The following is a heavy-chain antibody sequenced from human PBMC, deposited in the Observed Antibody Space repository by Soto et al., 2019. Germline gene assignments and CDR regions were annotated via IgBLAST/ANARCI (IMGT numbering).Heavy chain of an antibody. V-gene: IGHV1-69*01. CDR2: IIPIFGTA. CDR3: APCSGGSWGGGWFDP. D-gene: IGHD2-15*01. J-gene: IGHJ5*02. Sequence: QVQLVQSGAEVKQPGSSVKVSCKASGGTFSSYASSWVRQAPGQGLEWMGGIIPIFGTANYAQKFQGRVTIPADESTSTAYMELSSVRSEDTAVYYCAPCSGGSWGGGWFDPWGQGTLVTVSA. CDR1: GGTFSSYA.